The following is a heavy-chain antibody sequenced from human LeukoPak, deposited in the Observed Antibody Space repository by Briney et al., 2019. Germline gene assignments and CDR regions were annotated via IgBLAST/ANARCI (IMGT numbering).Heavy chain of an antibody. CDR1: GFTFSSYW. CDR2: IKQDGSAK. V-gene: IGHV3-7*01. Sequence: GGSLRLSCAASGFTFSSYWMSWVRQAPGKGLEWVANIKQDGSAKYYVDSVKGRFTISGDNAKNSLYLQMNSLRAEDTAVYYCAREGWDDTSGYLDYWGQGTLVTVSS. J-gene: IGHJ4*02. D-gene: IGHD3-22*01. CDR3: AREGWDDTSGYLDY.